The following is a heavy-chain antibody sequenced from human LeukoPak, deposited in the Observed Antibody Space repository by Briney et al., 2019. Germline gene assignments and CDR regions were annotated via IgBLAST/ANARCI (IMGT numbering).Heavy chain of an antibody. V-gene: IGHV1-69*04. CDR3: AREGYAPGGYFDY. CDR1: GGTFSSYA. D-gene: IGHD5-12*01. Sequence: SVKVSCKASGGTFSSYAISWVRQAPGQGLEWTGRIIPILGIANYAQKFQGRVTITADKSTSTAYMELSSLRSEDTAVYYCAREGYAPGGYFDYWGQGTLVTVSS. J-gene: IGHJ4*02. CDR2: IIPILGIA.